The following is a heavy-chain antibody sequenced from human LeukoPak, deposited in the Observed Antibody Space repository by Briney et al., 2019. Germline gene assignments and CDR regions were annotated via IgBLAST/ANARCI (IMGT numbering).Heavy chain of an antibody. CDR2: ISSSSYI. D-gene: IGHD2-8*02. J-gene: IGHJ4*02. Sequence: GGSLRLSCAASGFTFSSYSMNWVRQAPGKGLEWVSSISSSSYIYYADSVKGRFTISRDNAKNSLYLQMNSLRAEDTAVHYCARDRVSGLPDYWGQGTLVTVSS. CDR1: GFTFSSYS. CDR3: ARDRVSGLPDY. V-gene: IGHV3-21*01.